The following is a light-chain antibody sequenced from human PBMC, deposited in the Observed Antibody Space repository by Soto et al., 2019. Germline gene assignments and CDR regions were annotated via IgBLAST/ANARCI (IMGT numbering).Light chain of an antibody. CDR1: SGHNTYA. V-gene: IGLV4-69*01. Sequence: QAVVTQSPSASASLGASVKLTCTLSSGHNTYAIAWHQQQPEKGPRYLMKLNSDGSHSKGDGIPDRFSGSSSGAERYLTISSLQSEDEADYYCQTWGTGIRVFSGGTKLTVL. J-gene: IGLJ3*02. CDR3: QTWGTGIRV. CDR2: LNSDGSH.